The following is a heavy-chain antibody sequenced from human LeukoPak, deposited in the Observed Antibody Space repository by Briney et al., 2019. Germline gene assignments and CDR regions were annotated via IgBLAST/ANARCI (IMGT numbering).Heavy chain of an antibody. D-gene: IGHD3-9*01. J-gene: IGHJ3*02. CDR1: GGSISSGGYY. Sequence: SQTLSLTCTVSGGSISSGGYYWSWIRQPPGKGLEWIGYIYHSGSTYYNPSLKSRVTISVDTSKNQFSLKLSSVTAADTAVYYCARHPPSHESYYDILTGYPPGSFDIWGQGTMVTVSS. V-gene: IGHV4-30-2*01. CDR3: ARHPPSHESYYDILTGYPPGSFDI. CDR2: IYHSGST.